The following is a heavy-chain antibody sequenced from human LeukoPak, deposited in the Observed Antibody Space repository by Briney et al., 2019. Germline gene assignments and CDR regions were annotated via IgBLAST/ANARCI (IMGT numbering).Heavy chain of an antibody. CDR1: GITFSSYS. D-gene: IGHD2-15*01. CDR2: ISSSSSYI. CDR3: ARDAGSGDDAFDI. Sequence: PGGSLRLSCAASGITFSSYSMHWVRQAPGKGLEWVSSISSSSSYIYYADSVEGRFTISRDNAKDSLYLQMNSLRAEDTAVYYCARDAGSGDDAFDIWGQGTMVTVSS. V-gene: IGHV3-21*01. J-gene: IGHJ3*02.